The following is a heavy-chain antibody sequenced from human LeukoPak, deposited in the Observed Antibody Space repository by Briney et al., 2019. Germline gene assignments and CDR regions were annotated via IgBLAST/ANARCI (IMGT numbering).Heavy chain of an antibody. D-gene: IGHD3-3*01. CDR3: ARESKYYDFWSGCCWFDP. Sequence: SETLSLTCTVSGGSISSYYWSWIRQPAGKGLEWIGRIYTSGSTNYNPSLKSRVTMSVDTSKNQFSLKLSSVTAADTAVYYCARESKYYDFWSGCCWFDPWGQGTLVTVSS. V-gene: IGHV4-4*07. J-gene: IGHJ5*02. CDR2: IYTSGST. CDR1: GGSISSYY.